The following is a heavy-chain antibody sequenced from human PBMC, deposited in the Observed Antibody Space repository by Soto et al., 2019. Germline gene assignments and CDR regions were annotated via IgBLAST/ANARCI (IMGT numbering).Heavy chain of an antibody. D-gene: IGHD5-12*01. CDR3: ARVGGWLQIFWYFDL. J-gene: IGHJ2*01. CDR1: GSSISSGDYY. Sequence: PSETLSLTCTVSGSSISSGDYYWSWIRQPPGKGLEWIGYIYYSGSTYYNPSLKSRVTISVDTSKNQFSLKLSSVTAADTAVYYCARVGGWLQIFWYFDLWGRGTLVTVSS. CDR2: IYYSGST. V-gene: IGHV4-30-4*01.